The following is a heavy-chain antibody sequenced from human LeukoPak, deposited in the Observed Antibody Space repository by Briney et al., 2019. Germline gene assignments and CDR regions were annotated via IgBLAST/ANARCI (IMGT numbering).Heavy chain of an antibody. Sequence: PSETLSLTCAVYGGSFSGYYWSWIRQPPGKGLEWIGEINHSGSTNYNPSLKSRVTISVDTSKNQFSLKLSSVTAADTAVYYCARHSWKSLGVVTTFDYYYMDVWGKGTTVTISS. V-gene: IGHV4-34*01. CDR1: GGSFSGYY. J-gene: IGHJ6*03. CDR3: ARHSWKSLGVVTTFDYYYMDV. CDR2: INHSGST. D-gene: IGHD3-3*01.